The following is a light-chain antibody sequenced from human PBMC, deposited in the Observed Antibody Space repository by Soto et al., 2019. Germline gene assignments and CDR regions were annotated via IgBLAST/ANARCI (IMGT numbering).Light chain of an antibody. CDR3: QQYGSSGT. CDR1: QSVSSY. CDR2: DAS. J-gene: IGKJ1*01. Sequence: EIVLTQSPATLSLSPVERANLSFRASQSVSSYLAWYQQKPGQAPRLLIYDASNRATGIPARFSGSGSGTDFTLTISRLEPEDFAVYYCQQYGSSGTCGQGTKGDIK. V-gene: IGKV3-11*01.